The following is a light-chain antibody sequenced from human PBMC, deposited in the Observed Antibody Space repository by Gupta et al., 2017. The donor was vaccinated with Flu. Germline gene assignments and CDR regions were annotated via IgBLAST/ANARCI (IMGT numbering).Light chain of an antibody. CDR2: TAS. Sequence: DIQMTQSPSSLSASVGDRVTITCRASQSIGTYLNWYQQQAGKAPKLLIYTASRLQSGVPSRFSGSESGTDFTLTINRLQPEDFATYYCQQRDSPPFTFGHGTKIDF. J-gene: IGKJ3*01. V-gene: IGKV1-39*01. CDR1: QSIGTY. CDR3: QQRDSPPFT.